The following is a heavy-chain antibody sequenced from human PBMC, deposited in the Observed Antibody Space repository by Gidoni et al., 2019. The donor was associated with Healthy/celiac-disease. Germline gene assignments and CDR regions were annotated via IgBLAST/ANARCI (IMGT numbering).Heavy chain of an antibody. D-gene: IGHD3-22*01. CDR1: GFTFDDYA. Sequence: EVQLVESGGGLVQPGRSLRLSCAACGFTFDDYAMHGVRQAPGKGLDWVSGISWNSGSIGYADSVKGRFTISRDNAKNSLYLQMNSLRAEDTALYYCAKDYQDYYDSSGYFDYWGQGTLVTVSS. J-gene: IGHJ4*02. V-gene: IGHV3-9*01. CDR2: ISWNSGSI. CDR3: AKDYQDYYDSSGYFDY.